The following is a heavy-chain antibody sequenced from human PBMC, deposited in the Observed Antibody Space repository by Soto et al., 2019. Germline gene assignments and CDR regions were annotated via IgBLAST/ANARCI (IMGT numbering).Heavy chain of an antibody. V-gene: IGHV3-30*18. Sequence: GGSLRLSCAASGFTFSSYGMHWVRQAPGKGLEWVAVISYDGSNKYYADSVKGRFTISRDNSKNTLYLQMNSLRAEDTAVYHCAKDYYDSSGPVIYWGQGTLVTVSS. CDR1: GFTFSSYG. J-gene: IGHJ4*02. CDR2: ISYDGSNK. CDR3: AKDYYDSSGPVIY. D-gene: IGHD3-22*01.